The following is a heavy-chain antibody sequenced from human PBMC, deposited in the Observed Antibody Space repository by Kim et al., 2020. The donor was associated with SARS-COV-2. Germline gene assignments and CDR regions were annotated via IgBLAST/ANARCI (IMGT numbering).Heavy chain of an antibody. D-gene: IGHD3-10*01. CDR1: GGSISSSSYY. Sequence: SETLSLTCTVSGGSISSSSYYWGWIRQPPGKGLEWIGSIYYSGSTYYNPSLKSRVTISVDTSKNQFSLKLSSVTAADTAVYYCARDRVRGVRHAFDIWGQGTMVTVSS. CDR2: IYYSGST. J-gene: IGHJ3*02. CDR3: ARDRVRGVRHAFDI. V-gene: IGHV4-39*07.